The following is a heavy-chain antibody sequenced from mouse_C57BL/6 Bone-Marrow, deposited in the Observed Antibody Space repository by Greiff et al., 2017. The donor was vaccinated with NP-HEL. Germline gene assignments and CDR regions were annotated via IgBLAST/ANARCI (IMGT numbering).Heavy chain of an antibody. D-gene: IGHD2-3*01. CDR3: ARDGDGYYEGFAY. CDR2: IDPSDSYT. CDR1: GYTFTSYW. J-gene: IGHJ3*01. Sequence: QVQLQQSGAELVRPGTSVKLSCKASGYTFTSYWMHWVKQRPGQGLEWIGVIDPSDSYTNYNQKFKGKATLTVDTSSSPAYMQLSSLTSEDSAVYYCARDGDGYYEGFAYWGQGTLVTVSA. V-gene: IGHV1-59*01.